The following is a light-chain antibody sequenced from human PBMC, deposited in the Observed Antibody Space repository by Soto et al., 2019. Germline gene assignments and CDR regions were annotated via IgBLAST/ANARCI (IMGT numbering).Light chain of an antibody. CDR2: DVN. Sequence: QSVLTQPASVSGSPGQSITISCTGTSSDVGAYNFVSWYQQHPGKAPKLMIYDVNNRPSGVSDRFSGSKSGNTASLTISGLRAEDEADYYCNSYTSSSTSYVFGTGTKV. V-gene: IGLV2-14*01. CDR3: NSYTSSSTSYV. CDR1: SSDVGAYNF. J-gene: IGLJ1*01.